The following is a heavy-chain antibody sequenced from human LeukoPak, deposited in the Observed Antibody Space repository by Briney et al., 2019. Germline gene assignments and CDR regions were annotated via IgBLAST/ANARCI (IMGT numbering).Heavy chain of an antibody. J-gene: IGHJ6*03. D-gene: IGHD3-22*01. CDR3: ARDRPSYSSGYYPSYYYYYMDV. CDR2: IYYSGST. Sequence: SETLSLTCTVSGGSISSSSYYWGWIRQPPGKGLEWIGSIYYSGSTYYNPSLKSRVIISVDTSKNQFSLKLSSVTAADTAVYYCARDRPSYSSGYYPSYYYYYMDVWGKGTTVTVSS. CDR1: GGSISSSSYY. V-gene: IGHV4-39*07.